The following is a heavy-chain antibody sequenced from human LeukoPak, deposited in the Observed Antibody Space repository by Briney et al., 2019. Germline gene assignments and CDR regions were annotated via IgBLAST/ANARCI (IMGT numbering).Heavy chain of an antibody. J-gene: IGHJ4*02. CDR1: GYPFISYD. CDR2: MNPNSGNT. D-gene: IGHD6-19*01. CDR3: ARGRGYSNGWFEADDY. V-gene: IGHV1-8*01. Sequence: GASVKVSCKASGYPFISYDINWVRQATGQGPEWMGWMNPNSGNTGYAQRFQGRVTMTRNTSISTAYMEVSSLRSEDTAMYFCARGRGYSNGWFEADDYWGQGTLVTVSS.